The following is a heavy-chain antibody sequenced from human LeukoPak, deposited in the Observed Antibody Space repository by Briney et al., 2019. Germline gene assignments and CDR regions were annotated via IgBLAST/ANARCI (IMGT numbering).Heavy chain of an antibody. D-gene: IGHD1-1*01. J-gene: IGHJ4*02. Sequence: SVKVSCKASGGTLKNYAVDWVRQAPGQGLEWMGGIIPFYETTNFAQKLQGRVTITADETTSTVYMVLSSLRSEDTAVYYCARMQGYAYSDYWGQGTLVTVSS. CDR2: IIPFYETT. CDR3: ARMQGYAYSDY. V-gene: IGHV1-69*13. CDR1: GGTLKNYA.